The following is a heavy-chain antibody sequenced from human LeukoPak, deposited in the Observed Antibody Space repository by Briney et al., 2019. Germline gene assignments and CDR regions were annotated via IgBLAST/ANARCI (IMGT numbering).Heavy chain of an antibody. J-gene: IGHJ6*02. Sequence: GGSLRLSCAASGFIFSSYGMHWVRQAPGKGLEWVAVISYDGSNQYYVDSVKGRFIISRDNPKNTLYLQMNSLRAEDTAVYYCTKESHYGDYVRYGMDVWGQGTTVTVSS. CDR3: TKESHYGDYVRYGMDV. D-gene: IGHD4-17*01. CDR1: GFIFSSYG. V-gene: IGHV3-30*18. CDR2: ISYDGSNQ.